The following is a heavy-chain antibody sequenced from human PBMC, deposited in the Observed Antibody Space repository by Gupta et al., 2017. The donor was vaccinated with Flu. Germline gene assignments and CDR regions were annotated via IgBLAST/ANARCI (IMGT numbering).Heavy chain of an antibody. J-gene: IGHJ5*02. V-gene: IGHV4-34*01. D-gene: IGHD2-2*01. CDR1: GGSFSGYY. Sequence: VQLQQWGAGPLTPSDTLSLTCAGSGGSFSGYYWSWLRKPPGKGLVWIGEINHSVITNYNPSLNSRVTISRDTTKNQFSLKLVAVTAADTAVYYCARGNCSSTSCLNGCDPWGQGTLVTVSS. CDR2: INHSVIT. CDR3: ARGNCSSTSCLNGCDP.